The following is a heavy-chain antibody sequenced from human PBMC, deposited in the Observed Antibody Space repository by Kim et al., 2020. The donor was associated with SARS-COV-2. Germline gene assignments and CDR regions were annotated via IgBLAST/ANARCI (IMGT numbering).Heavy chain of an antibody. CDR3: ARAPAVATGGNWFDP. Sequence: PSLTLRVTISVDTSKNQFSRKLSSVTAADTAVYYCARAPAVATGGNWFDPWGQGTLVTVSS. J-gene: IGHJ5*02. D-gene: IGHD6-19*01. V-gene: IGHV4-30-2*04.